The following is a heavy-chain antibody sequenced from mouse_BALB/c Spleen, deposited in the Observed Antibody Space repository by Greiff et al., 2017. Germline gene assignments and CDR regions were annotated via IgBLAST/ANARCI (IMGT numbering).Heavy chain of an antibody. CDR3: ARGYDYDGENYYAMDY. Sequence: VKLVESGPGLVAPSQSLSITCTVSGFSLTSYGVHWVRQPPGKGLEWLGVIWAGGSTNYNSALMSRLSISKDNSKSQVFLKMNSLQTDDTAMYYCARGYDYDGENYYAMDYWGQGTSVTVSS. D-gene: IGHD2-4*01. CDR2: IWAGGST. J-gene: IGHJ4*01. V-gene: IGHV2-9*02. CDR1: GFSLTSYG.